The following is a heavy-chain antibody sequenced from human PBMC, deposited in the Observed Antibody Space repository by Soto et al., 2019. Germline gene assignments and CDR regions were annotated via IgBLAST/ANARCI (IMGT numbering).Heavy chain of an antibody. CDR2: IYYSGST. D-gene: IGHD6-19*01. CDR3: ARGGSGWYPVY. V-gene: IGHV4-61*01. J-gene: IGHJ4*02. Sequence: PSETLSLTCTVSGGSVSGGSYYWSWIRQPPGKGLEWIGYIYYSGSTNYNPSLKSRVTISVDTSKNQFSLKLSSVTAADTAVYYCARGGSGWYPVYWVQGTLVTVSS. CDR1: GGSVSGGSYY.